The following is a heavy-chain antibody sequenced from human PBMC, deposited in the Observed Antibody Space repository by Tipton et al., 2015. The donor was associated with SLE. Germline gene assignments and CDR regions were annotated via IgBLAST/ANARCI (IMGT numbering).Heavy chain of an antibody. J-gene: IGHJ4*02. D-gene: IGHD6-13*01. CDR3: ARDKLDIGSSCN. V-gene: IGHV4-59*11. CDR2: IYYSGST. Sequence: TLSLTCTVSGGSISSHYWSWIRQPPGKGLEWIGYIYYSGSTNYHPSLKSRVTMSVDTSKNQFSLKLTSVTAADTAVYYCARDKLDIGSSCNWGQGTLVTVSS. CDR1: GGSISSHY.